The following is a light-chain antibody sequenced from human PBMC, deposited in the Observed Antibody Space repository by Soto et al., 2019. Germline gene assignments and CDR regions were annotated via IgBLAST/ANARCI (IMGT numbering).Light chain of an antibody. CDR1: QGISSA. V-gene: IGKV1D-13*01. J-gene: IGKJ4*01. Sequence: AIQLTQSPPSLSTSVGDRVTITCRASQGISSALAWYQQKLGKAPKLLIYDASSLESGVPSRFIGSGSGTDFTLTISSLQPDDVATYYFQQFNNYPLSFGGGTKLEIK. CDR3: QQFNNYPLS. CDR2: DAS.